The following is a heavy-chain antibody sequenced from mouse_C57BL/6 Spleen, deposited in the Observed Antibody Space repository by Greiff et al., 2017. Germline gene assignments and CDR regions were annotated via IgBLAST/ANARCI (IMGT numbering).Heavy chain of an antibody. Sequence: VQLQQPGAELVRPGSSVKLSCKASGYTFTSYWMDWVKQRPGQGLEWIGNIYPSDSETHYNQKFKDKATLTVDKSSSTAYMQLSSLTSEDSAVYYCARSPGFAYWGQGTLVTVSA. V-gene: IGHV1-61*01. J-gene: IGHJ3*01. CDR2: IYPSDSET. CDR3: ARSPGFAY. CDR1: GYTFTSYW.